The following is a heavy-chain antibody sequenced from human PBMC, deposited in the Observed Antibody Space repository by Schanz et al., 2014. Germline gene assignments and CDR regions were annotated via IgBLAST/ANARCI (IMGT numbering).Heavy chain of an antibody. CDR1: GFTFSVYW. D-gene: IGHD4-17*01. CDR2: ISGDGTTT. J-gene: IGHJ4*02. Sequence: EVQLVESGGGLVQPGGSLRLSCAASGFTFSVYWMHWVRQPPGKGLVSVSRISGDGTTTSYADSVKGRFTISRDNAKNTLYLQMYSLRAEDTAVYYCVRDTDYHFDYWGQGTLVTVSS. V-gene: IGHV3-74*01. CDR3: VRDTDYHFDY.